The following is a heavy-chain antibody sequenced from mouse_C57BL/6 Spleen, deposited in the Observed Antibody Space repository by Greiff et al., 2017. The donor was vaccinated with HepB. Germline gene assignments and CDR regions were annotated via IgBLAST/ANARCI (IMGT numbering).Heavy chain of an antibody. CDR1: WFSLTSYA. V-gene: IGHV2-9-1*01. CDR3: ARNPSDLRDAMDY. CDR2: IWTGGGT. Sequence: VKLMESGPGLVAPSQSLSITCTVSWFSLTSYAISWVRQPPGKGLEWLGVIWTGGGTNYNSALKSRLSISKDNSKSQVFLKMNSLQTDDTARYYCARNPSDLRDAMDYWGQGTSVTVSS. J-gene: IGHJ4*01.